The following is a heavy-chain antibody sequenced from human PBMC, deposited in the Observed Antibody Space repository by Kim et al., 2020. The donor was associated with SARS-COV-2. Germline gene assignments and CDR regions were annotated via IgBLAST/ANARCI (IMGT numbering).Heavy chain of an antibody. D-gene: IGHD3-10*01. CDR1: GYTLTELS. CDR3: ATIGGVMVRGVIGPPPAPNNPNWFDP. J-gene: IGHJ5*02. Sequence: ASVKVSCKVSGYTLTELSMHWVRQAPGKGLEWMGGFDPEDGETIYAQKFQGRVTMTEDTSTDTAYMELSSLRSEDTAVYYCATIGGVMVRGVIGPPPAPNNPNWFDPWGQGTLVTVSS. V-gene: IGHV1-24*01. CDR2: FDPEDGET.